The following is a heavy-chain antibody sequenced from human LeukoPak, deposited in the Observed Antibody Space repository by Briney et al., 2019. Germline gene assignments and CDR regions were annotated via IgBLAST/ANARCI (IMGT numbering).Heavy chain of an antibody. CDR2: IYYSGSI. CDR1: GGSLSSSSYY. J-gene: IGHJ4*02. CDR3: ARDLVYHSSGYSDDY. V-gene: IGHV4-39*07. D-gene: IGHD3-22*01. Sequence: PSETLSLTCTVSGGSLSSSSYYWGWIRQPPGKGLEWIGSIYYSGSIYYNPSLKSRVTLSVDTSKNQFSLKLSSVTAADTAVYYCARDLVYHSSGYSDDYWGQGTLVTVSS.